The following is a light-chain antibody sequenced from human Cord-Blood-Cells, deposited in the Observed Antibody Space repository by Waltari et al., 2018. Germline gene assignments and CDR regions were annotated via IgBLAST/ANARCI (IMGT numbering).Light chain of an antibody. CDR1: QSVSSSY. CDR2: GAS. J-gene: IGKJ3*01. V-gene: IGKV3-20*01. Sequence: EIVLTQSPGTLSLSPGERATLSCRASQSVSSSYLAWYQQKPGQAPRLLIYGASSKATGIPDMFSGSGSGTDFTLTISRLEPEDFAVYYCQQYGSSPPFGPGTKVDIK. CDR3: QQYGSSPP.